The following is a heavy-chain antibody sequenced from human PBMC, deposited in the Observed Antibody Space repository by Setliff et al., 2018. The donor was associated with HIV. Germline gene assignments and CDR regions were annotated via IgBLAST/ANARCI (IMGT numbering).Heavy chain of an antibody. J-gene: IGHJ4*02. CDR1: GYTFTNYD. CDR2: MNPDSGLT. D-gene: IGHD6-13*01. CDR3: AKAKTQL. Sequence: RASVKVSCKASGYTFTNYDINWVRQVPGQGLEWMGRMNPDSGLTDYAPKLQGRVIMTRNTSITTAYMQVTRLRSDDTAVYYCAKAKTQLWGQGTLVTVSS. V-gene: IGHV1-8*01.